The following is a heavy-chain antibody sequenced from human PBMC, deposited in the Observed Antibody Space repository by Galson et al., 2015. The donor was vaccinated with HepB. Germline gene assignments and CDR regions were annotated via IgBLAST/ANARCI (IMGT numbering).Heavy chain of an antibody. CDR1: GSTFTSYY. Sequence: SVKVSCKASGSTFTSYYMHWVRQAPGQGLEWMGIINPSGGSTSYAQKFQGRVTMTRDTSTSTVYMELSSLRSEDTAVYYCARDQVTTTGGDWFDPWGQGTLVTVSS. D-gene: IGHD2-21*01. V-gene: IGHV1-46*03. CDR3: ARDQVTTTGGDWFDP. CDR2: INPSGGST. J-gene: IGHJ5*02.